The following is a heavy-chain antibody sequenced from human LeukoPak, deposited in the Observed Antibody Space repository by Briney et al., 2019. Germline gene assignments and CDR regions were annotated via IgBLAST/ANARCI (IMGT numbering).Heavy chain of an antibody. J-gene: IGHJ3*02. V-gene: IGHV1-8*03. Sequence: ASVKVSCKASGYTFTSYDINWVGRATGQGLEWMGWMNPNSGNTGYSQKFQGRGTITRNTSISTAYMELSSLRSEDTAVYYCARADPPYDAFDIWGQGTMVTVSS. CDR2: MNPNSGNT. CDR1: GYTFTSYD. CDR3: ARADPPYDAFDI.